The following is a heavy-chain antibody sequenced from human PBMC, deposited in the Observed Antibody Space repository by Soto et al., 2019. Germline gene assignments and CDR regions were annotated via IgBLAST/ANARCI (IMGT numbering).Heavy chain of an antibody. V-gene: IGHV1-69*06. J-gene: IGHJ6*02. Sequence: SVKVSCTASGGTFSSYAISWVRQAPGQGLEWMGGIIPIFGTANYAQKFQGRVTITADKSTSTAYMELSSLRSEDTAVYYCARGTIKYCSSTSCYKDSYYYGMDVWGQGTTVTVSS. CDR1: GGTFSSYA. D-gene: IGHD2-2*02. CDR2: IIPIFGTA. CDR3: ARGTIKYCSSTSCYKDSYYYGMDV.